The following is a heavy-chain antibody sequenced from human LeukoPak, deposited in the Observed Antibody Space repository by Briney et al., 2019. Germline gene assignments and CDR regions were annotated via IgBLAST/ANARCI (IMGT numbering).Heavy chain of an antibody. D-gene: IGHD3-16*02. Sequence: SVKVSCKASGGTFSSYAISWVRQAPGQGLEWMGGIIPIFGTANYAQKFQGRVTITADKSTSTAYMELSSLRSEDTAVYYCARIGLRGVIISRPLDYWGQGTLVTVSS. CDR3: ARIGLRGVIISRPLDY. CDR2: IIPIFGTA. CDR1: GGTFSSYA. J-gene: IGHJ4*02. V-gene: IGHV1-69*06.